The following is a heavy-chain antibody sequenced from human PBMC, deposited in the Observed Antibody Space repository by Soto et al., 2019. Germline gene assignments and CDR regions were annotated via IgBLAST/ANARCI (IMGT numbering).Heavy chain of an antibody. J-gene: IGHJ3*02. CDR1: GGSFSGYY. V-gene: IGHV4-34*01. CDR2: INHSGST. Sequence: SETLSLTCAVYGGSFSGYYWCWIRQPPGKGLEWIGEINHSGSTNYNPSLKSRVTISVDTSKNQLSLKLSSVTAADTAVYYCARGPPATKLWRNAFDIWGQGTMVT. D-gene: IGHD3-10*01. CDR3: ARGPPATKLWRNAFDI.